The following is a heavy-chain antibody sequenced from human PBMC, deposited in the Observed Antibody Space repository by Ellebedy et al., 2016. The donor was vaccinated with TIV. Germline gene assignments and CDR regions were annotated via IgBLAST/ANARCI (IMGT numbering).Heavy chain of an antibody. D-gene: IGHD3-22*01. CDR3: ARYYYDSSNYRYFDL. Sequence: MPSETLSLTCTVSGGSISSGDSYWSWIRQPPGKGVEWIGYIYYSGIASYNASLTSRLTMSLDTSKNQFSLDLSSVTASDTAVYYCARYYYDSSNYRYFDLWGRGTLVTVSS. J-gene: IGHJ2*01. V-gene: IGHV4-30-4*01. CDR2: IYYSGIA. CDR1: GGSISSGDSY.